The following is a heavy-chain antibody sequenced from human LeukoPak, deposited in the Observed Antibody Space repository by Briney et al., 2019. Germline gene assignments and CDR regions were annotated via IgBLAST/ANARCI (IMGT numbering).Heavy chain of an antibody. CDR3: ARVALKYCSSTSCYAGDY. CDR2: ISSSSSYI. J-gene: IGHJ4*02. CDR1: GFTFSSYS. Sequence: GGFLRLSCAASGFTFSSYSMNWVRQAPGKGLEWVSSISSSSSYIYYADSVKGRFTISRDNAKNSLYLQMNSLRAEDTAVYYCARVALKYCSSTSCYAGDYWGQGTLVTVSS. D-gene: IGHD2-2*01. V-gene: IGHV3-21*01.